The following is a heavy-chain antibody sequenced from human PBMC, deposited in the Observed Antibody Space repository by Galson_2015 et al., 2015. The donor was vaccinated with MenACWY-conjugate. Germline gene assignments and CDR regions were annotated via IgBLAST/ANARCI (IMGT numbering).Heavy chain of an antibody. Sequence: SLRLSCAASGFTFSSYAMSWVRQAPGKGLEWVSAISGSGGSTYYADSVKGRFTISRDNSKNTLYLQMNSLRAEDTAVYYCAKDHTAEGFREFNTPYYFDYWGQGTLVTVSS. CDR2: ISGSGGST. D-gene: IGHD3-10*01. J-gene: IGHJ4*02. CDR3: AKDHTAEGFREFNTPYYFDY. V-gene: IGHV3-23*01. CDR1: GFTFSSYA.